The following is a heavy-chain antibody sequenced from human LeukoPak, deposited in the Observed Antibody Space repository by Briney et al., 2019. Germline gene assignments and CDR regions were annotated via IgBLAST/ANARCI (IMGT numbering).Heavy chain of an antibody. Sequence: GGSLKLSCTASGFTFGDYAMSWFRQAPGKGLEWVAVISYDGSNKYYADSVKGRFTISRDNSKNTLYLQMNSLRAEDTAVYYCARDRGPRTGFMVREAYDYWGQGTLVTVSS. CDR1: GFTFGDYA. CDR3: ARDRGPRTGFMVREAYDY. D-gene: IGHD3-10*01. J-gene: IGHJ4*02. CDR2: ISYDGSNK. V-gene: IGHV3-30-3*01.